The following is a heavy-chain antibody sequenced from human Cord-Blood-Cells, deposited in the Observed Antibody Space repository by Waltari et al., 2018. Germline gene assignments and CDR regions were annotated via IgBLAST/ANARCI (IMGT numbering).Heavy chain of an antibody. CDR3: ARGRRSSSSYNWFDP. CDR2: INHSGST. J-gene: IGHJ5*02. CDR1: GGSFSGYY. D-gene: IGHD6-6*01. V-gene: IGHV4-34*01. Sequence: QVQLQQWGAGLLTPSETLSLTCAVYGGSFSGYYWSWIRQPPGKGLEWIGEINHSGSTNYNPSLKSRVTISVDTSKNQFSLKLSSVTAADTAVYYCARGRRSSSSYNWFDPWGQGTLVTVSS.